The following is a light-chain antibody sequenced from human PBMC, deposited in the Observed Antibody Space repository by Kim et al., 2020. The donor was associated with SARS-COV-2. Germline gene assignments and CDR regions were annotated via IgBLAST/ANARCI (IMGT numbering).Light chain of an antibody. Sequence: AIQMTQSPSSLSASVGDSVTITCRASQVIRSDLVWYQQRAGTPPKLLIYAASTLQDGVPSRFTGSGSGTYFTLTISNLQTEDSATYYCLQDYNFPLTFGGGTRVDIK. CDR2: AAS. J-gene: IGKJ4*01. CDR3: LQDYNFPLT. V-gene: IGKV1-6*01. CDR1: QVIRSD.